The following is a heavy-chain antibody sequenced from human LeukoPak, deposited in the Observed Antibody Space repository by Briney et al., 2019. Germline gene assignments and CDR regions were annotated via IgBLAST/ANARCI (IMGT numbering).Heavy chain of an antibody. D-gene: IGHD2-8*01. CDR1: GFPFNTYT. Sequence: GGSLRLSCAASGFPFNTYTVSWVRQAPGRGLEWVSVIGGDGETSYTDSVKGRFTISRDNSRNTLSLEMNNLRPEDTAVYYCAKDSRSYNGVYDPFDIWGRGTMVTVSS. CDR3: AKDSRSYNGVYDPFDI. V-gene: IGHV3-23*01. J-gene: IGHJ3*02. CDR2: IGGDGET.